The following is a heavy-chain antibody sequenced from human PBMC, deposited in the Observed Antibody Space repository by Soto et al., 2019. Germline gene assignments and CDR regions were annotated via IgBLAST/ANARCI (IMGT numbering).Heavy chain of an antibody. CDR1: GFTFSNYW. D-gene: IGHD6-19*01. CDR3: ASVQWLEYYFDY. CDR2: IKQDGSEK. V-gene: IGHV3-7*01. J-gene: IGHJ4*02. Sequence: GGSLRLSCAASGFTFSNYWMSWVRQAPGKGLEWVANIKQDGSEKYYVDSVKGRFTISRDNAKNSLYLRMNSLRAEDTAVYSCASVQWLEYYFDYWGQGTLVTVSS.